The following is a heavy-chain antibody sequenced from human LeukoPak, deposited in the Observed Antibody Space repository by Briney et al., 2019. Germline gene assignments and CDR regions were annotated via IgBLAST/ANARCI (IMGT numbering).Heavy chain of an antibody. CDR1: GFTFSSYG. D-gene: IGHD6-6*01. Sequence: PGGSLRLSCAVSGFTFSSYGMSWVRQAPGKGLEWVSAISDSGSDTYYADSVKGRFTISKDNSKNTLYLQMNSLRADGTAVYYCAKRVPYSSSSVYFDSWGQGTLVTVSS. CDR3: AKRVPYSSSSVYFDS. CDR2: ISDSGSDT. V-gene: IGHV3-23*01. J-gene: IGHJ4*02.